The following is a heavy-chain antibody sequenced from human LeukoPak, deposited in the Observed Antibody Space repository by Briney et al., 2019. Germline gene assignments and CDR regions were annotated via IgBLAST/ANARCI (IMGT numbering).Heavy chain of an antibody. CDR1: GFTVGSNY. J-gene: IGHJ4*02. V-gene: IGHV3-53*01. CDR2: IYSGGST. D-gene: IGHD1-26*01. CDR3: AREAPGAKIDY. Sequence: GGSLRLSCAASGFTVGSNYMSWVRQAPGKGLEWVSVIYSGGSTYYADSVKGRFTISRDNSKNTLYLQMNSLRAEDTAVYYCAREAPGAKIDYWGQGTRVTVSS.